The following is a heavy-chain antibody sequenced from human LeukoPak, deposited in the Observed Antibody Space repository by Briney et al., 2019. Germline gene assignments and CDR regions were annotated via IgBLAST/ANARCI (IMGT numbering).Heavy chain of an antibody. CDR3: ARDLAPGLTVPAAMAVPQPFDP. CDR2: IIPIFGTA. Sequence: SVKVSCKASGGTFSSYAISWVRQAPGQGLEWMGRIIPIFGTANYAQKFQGGVTITTDESTSTAYLELSSLRSEDTAVYYCARDLAPGLTVPAAMAVPQPFDPWGQGTLVTVSS. D-gene: IGHD2-2*01. V-gene: IGHV1-69*05. CDR1: GGTFSSYA. J-gene: IGHJ5*02.